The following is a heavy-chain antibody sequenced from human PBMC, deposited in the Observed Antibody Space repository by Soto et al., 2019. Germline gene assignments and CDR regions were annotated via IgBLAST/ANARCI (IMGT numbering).Heavy chain of an antibody. D-gene: IGHD1-20*01. CDR3: ARGFRYGLGITGTLNDY. J-gene: IGHJ4*02. V-gene: IGHV3-13*01. CDR1: GFTFSSYD. Sequence: PGGSLRLSCAASGFTFSSYDMHWVRQATGKGLEWVSAIGTAGDTYYPGSVKGRFTISRENAKNSLYLQMNSLRAGDTAVYYCARGFRYGLGITGTLNDYWGQGTLVTVSS. CDR2: IGTAGDT.